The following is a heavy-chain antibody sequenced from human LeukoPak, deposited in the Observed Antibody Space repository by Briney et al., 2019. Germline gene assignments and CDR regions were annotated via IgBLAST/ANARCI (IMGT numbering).Heavy chain of an antibody. CDR3: ARGPEGRKSGSGSYAN. Sequence: SETLSLTCTVSGGSISSHYWSWIRQPPAKGLEWIGYTSYSGSTNYNPSLKSRVTISVDTSKNQFSLKLSSVTAADTAVYYCARGPEGRKSGSGSYANWGQGTLVTVSS. CDR2: TSYSGST. CDR1: GGSISSHY. V-gene: IGHV4-59*11. D-gene: IGHD3-10*01. J-gene: IGHJ4*02.